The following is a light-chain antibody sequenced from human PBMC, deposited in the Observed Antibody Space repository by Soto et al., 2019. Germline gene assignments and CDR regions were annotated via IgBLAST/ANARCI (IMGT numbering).Light chain of an antibody. CDR3: HPYGGSPCT. Sequence: EIVLTQSPGTLSLSPGERATLACRASQSVNSSYLAWYQQKPGQAPWLLIYGASSRATGIPDRFSGSGSGTDLNLTISIPEPDDLALCYSHPYGGSPCTFCQGNKVESK. J-gene: IGKJ1*01. CDR2: GAS. CDR1: QSVNSSY. V-gene: IGKV3-20*01.